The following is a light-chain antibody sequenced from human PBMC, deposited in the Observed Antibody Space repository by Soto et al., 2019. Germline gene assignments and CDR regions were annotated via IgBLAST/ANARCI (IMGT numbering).Light chain of an antibody. CDR2: GA. J-gene: IGKJ1*01. CDR1: QSFSVNF. V-gene: IGKV3-20*01. CDR3: LLYSSSFGWT. Sequence: EVVLTQSPGTLSLSPGERATLPCRASQSFSVNFLAWYQHKPGQAPRLLIHGATRATGIPDRFSGSGSGTDYTLPISKLAPEDSKLYYCLLYSSSFGWTFGQGTRVEIQ.